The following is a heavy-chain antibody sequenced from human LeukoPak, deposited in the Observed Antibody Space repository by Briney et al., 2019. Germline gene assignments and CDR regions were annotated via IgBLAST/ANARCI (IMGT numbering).Heavy chain of an antibody. D-gene: IGHD3-22*01. J-gene: IGHJ4*02. CDR3: VRGRNNNYYDDSGYSPY. CDR1: GFTFSSFD. CDR2: IGTLLDT. Sequence: PGGSLRLSCAASGFTFSSFDMHWVRQAPGKGLEWVSGIGTLLDTDYPDSLKGRFTISREKAKNSVFLQMNNVRAGDTAVYYCVRGRNNNYYDDSGYSPYWGQGTLVTVSS. V-gene: IGHV3-13*01.